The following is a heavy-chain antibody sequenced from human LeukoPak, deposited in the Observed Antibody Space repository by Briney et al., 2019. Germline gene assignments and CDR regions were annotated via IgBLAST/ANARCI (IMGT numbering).Heavy chain of an antibody. Sequence: GGSLRLSCAASGFTFSSYEMNWVRLAPGKGLEWVSYISSSGSTIYYADSVKGRFTISRDNAKNSLCLQMNSLRAEDTAVYYCARDHGGAFDYWGQGTLVTVSS. V-gene: IGHV3-48*03. CDR3: ARDHGGAFDY. CDR1: GFTFSSYE. J-gene: IGHJ4*02. D-gene: IGHD3-16*01. CDR2: ISSSGSTI.